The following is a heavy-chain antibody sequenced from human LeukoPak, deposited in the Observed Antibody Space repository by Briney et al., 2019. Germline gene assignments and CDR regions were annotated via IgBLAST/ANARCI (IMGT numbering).Heavy chain of an antibody. D-gene: IGHD6-6*01. J-gene: IGHJ6*03. CDR3: ASSPRIVGRLDYYYMDV. Sequence: SVKVSCKASGLTLSTYAISWVRQAPGQGLEWMGGIIPMFGSAHYAQKFQDRVTITTDESTTIAYMELSSLRSEDTAVYYCASSPRIVGRLDYYYMDVWGKGTTVTVSS. CDR2: IIPMFGSA. V-gene: IGHV1-69*05. CDR1: GLTLSTYA.